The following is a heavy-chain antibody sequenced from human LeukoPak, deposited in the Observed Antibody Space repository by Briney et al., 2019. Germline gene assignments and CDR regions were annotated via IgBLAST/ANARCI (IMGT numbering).Heavy chain of an antibody. CDR3: VRGWRIMDV. J-gene: IGHJ6*02. V-gene: IGHV3-64D*06. Sequence: GGSLRLSCSASGFTFSNYPMHWVRQAPGKGLEYVSVVNTNGGATYYADSVKGRSTISRDNSKNTVYLQISSLRGEDTAMYYCVRGWRIMDVWGQGSTVTVSS. CDR2: VNTNGGAT. CDR1: GFTFSNYP. D-gene: IGHD5-24*01.